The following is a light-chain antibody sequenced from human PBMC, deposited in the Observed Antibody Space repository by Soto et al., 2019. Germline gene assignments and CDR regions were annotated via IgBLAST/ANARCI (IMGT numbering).Light chain of an antibody. CDR2: YAS. Sequence: EIMMTQSPATLSVSPGERATLSCRASQSVRTNLAWYQHKPGQVPRLLIYYASTRATGIPARFSGSGSGTEFTLTISSLHSEDVAVDYCQQYNNWPPITFGQGTRLEIK. J-gene: IGKJ5*01. V-gene: IGKV3-15*01. CDR1: QSVRTN. CDR3: QQYNNWPPIT.